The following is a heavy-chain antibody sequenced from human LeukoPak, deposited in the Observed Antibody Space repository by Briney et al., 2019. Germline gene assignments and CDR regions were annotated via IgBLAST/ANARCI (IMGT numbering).Heavy chain of an antibody. Sequence: GASVKVSCKVFGYTLTELSMHWVRQAPGKGLEWMGGFDPEDGETIYAQKFQGRVTMTEDTSTDTAYMELSSLRSEDTAVYYCATSLTFGESLGDAFDIWGQGTMVTVSS. CDR1: GYTLTELS. CDR2: FDPEDGET. J-gene: IGHJ3*02. V-gene: IGHV1-24*01. CDR3: ATSLTFGESLGDAFDI. D-gene: IGHD3-10*01.